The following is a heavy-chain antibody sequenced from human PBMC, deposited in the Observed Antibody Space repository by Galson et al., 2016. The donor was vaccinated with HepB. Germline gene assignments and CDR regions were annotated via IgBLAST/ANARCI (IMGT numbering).Heavy chain of an antibody. CDR2: INWNGGST. Sequence: LRLSCAASGFTFDDYGLSWVRQAPGEGLEWVSGINWNGGSTGYADSVKGRFTISRDNAKNSLYLQMNSLRAEDTALYYCARGMSHDYGVSADYWGQGTLVAVSS. J-gene: IGHJ4*02. V-gene: IGHV3-20*04. CDR1: GFTFDDYG. D-gene: IGHD4-17*01. CDR3: ARGMSHDYGVSADY.